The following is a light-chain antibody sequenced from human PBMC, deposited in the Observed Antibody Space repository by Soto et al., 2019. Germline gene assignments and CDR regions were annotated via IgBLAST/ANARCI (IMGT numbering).Light chain of an antibody. V-gene: IGLV2-8*01. Sequence: QSALTQPPSASGSPGQSVTISCTGTSSDVGAYNYVSWYQQHAGKAPKLVIYEVTKRPSGVPDRFSGSKSANTASLTVSGLQAEDEADYYCGSFAPSNTWVFGGGTQLTVL. CDR2: EVT. J-gene: IGLJ3*02. CDR1: SSDVGAYNY. CDR3: GSFAPSNTWV.